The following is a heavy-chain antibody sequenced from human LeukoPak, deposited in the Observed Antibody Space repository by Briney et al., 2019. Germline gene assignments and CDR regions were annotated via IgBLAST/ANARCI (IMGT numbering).Heavy chain of an antibody. J-gene: IGHJ6*04. V-gene: IGHV4-31*03. CDR1: GGSISSGGYY. CDR3: ARDTRGYYGMDV. Sequence: SETLSLTCTVSGGSISSGGYYWSWIRQHPGKGLEWIGYIYYSGSTYYNPSLKSRVTISVDTSKNQFSLKLSSVTAADTAVYYCARDTRGYYGMDVWDKGTTVTVSS. D-gene: IGHD1-1*01. CDR2: IYYSGST.